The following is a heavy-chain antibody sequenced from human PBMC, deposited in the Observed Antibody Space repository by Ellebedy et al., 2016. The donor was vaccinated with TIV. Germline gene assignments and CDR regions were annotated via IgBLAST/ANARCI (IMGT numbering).Heavy chain of an antibody. CDR3: AREVGSTSWYYFHY. CDR2: ITSRSDKI. J-gene: IGHJ4*02. D-gene: IGHD6-13*01. V-gene: IGHV3-23*01. CDR1: GFTFSSYA. Sequence: GGSLRLSCAASGFTFSSYAMSWVRQAPGKGLEWVSGITSRSDKIYYADSVQGRFTISRDNSKSTLYLQMNSLRADDTAVYYCAREVGSTSWYYFHYWGQGTPVTVSS.